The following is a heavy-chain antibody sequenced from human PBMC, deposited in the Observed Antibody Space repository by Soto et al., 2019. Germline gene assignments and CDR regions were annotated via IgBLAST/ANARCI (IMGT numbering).Heavy chain of an antibody. CDR3: TSTYYYDSSGYGGYDY. J-gene: IGHJ4*02. V-gene: IGHV3-73*02. D-gene: IGHD3-22*01. CDR2: IRSKANSYAT. Sequence: EVQLVESGGGLVQPGGSLKLSCAASGFTFSGSAMHWVRQASGKGLEWVGRIRSKANSYATAYAASVKGRFTISRDDSKNTAYLQMNSLKTEDTAVYYCTSTYYYDSSGYGGYDYWGQGTLVTVSS. CDR1: GFTFSGSA.